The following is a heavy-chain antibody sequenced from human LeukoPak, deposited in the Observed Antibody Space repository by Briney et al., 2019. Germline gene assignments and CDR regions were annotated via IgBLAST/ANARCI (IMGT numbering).Heavy chain of an antibody. J-gene: IGHJ4*02. D-gene: IGHD3-3*01. CDR3: ARDSADWSGYYPTHFDY. V-gene: IGHV3-30*02. Sequence: PGGSLRLSCAASGFTFSSYGIHRVRQAPGKGLEWVAFIRYDGSNKYYADSVKGRFTISRDNSKNTLYLQMNSLRAEDTAVYYCARDSADWSGYYPTHFDYWGQGTLVTVSS. CDR1: GFTFSSYG. CDR2: IRYDGSNK.